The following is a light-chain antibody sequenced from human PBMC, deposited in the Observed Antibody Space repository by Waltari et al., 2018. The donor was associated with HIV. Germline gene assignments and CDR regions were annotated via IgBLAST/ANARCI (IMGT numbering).Light chain of an antibody. CDR1: SRHVVGLTY. CDR2: DVS. V-gene: IGLV2-11*01. Sequence: QPALPQPRSGSGSPGPSVPTPCTGPSRHVVGLTYVSWYQQHPGKAPKLMMYDVSKRPSGVPDRFSGSKSGNTASLTISGLQAEDEADYYCCSYAGSYIHYVFGTGTKVTVL. CDR3: CSYAGSYIHYV. J-gene: IGLJ1*01.